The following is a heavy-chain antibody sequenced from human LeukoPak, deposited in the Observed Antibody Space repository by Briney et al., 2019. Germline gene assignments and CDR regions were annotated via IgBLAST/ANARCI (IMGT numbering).Heavy chain of an antibody. CDR3: ASPQTTYYYDSSGYYPYYY. D-gene: IGHD3-22*01. J-gene: IGHJ4*02. Sequence: PSETLSLTCTVSGGSISSSSYYWGWIRQPPGKGLEWIESIYYSGSTYYNPSLKGRVTISVDTSKNQFSLKLSSVTGADTAVYYCASPQTTYYYDSSGYYPYYYWGQGTLVTVSS. CDR2: IYYSGST. V-gene: IGHV4-39*07. CDR1: GGSISSSSYY.